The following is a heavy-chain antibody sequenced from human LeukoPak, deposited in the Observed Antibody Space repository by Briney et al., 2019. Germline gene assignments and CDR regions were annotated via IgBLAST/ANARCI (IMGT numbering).Heavy chain of an antibody. Sequence: GASVKVSCKASGFTFTSSAMQWVRQARGQRLEWIGWIVVGSGNTNYAQKFQERVTITRDMSTSTAYMELSSLRSEDTAVYYCAAEPYYYGSGSYYPPQDFDYWGQGTLVTVSS. CDR3: AAEPYYYGSGSYYPPQDFDY. J-gene: IGHJ4*02. V-gene: IGHV1-58*02. D-gene: IGHD3-10*01. CDR1: GFTFTSSA. CDR2: IVVGSGNT.